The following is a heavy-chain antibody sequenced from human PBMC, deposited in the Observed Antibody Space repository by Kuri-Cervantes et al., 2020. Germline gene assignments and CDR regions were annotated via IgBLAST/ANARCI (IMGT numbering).Heavy chain of an antibody. Sequence: GGSLRLSCAASGFTFSDYYMSWIRQAPGKGLEWVSYISSSGSTIYYADSVKGRFTISRDNAKNSLYLQMNSLRAEDTAVYYCARAYYGSGSYYKGYGMGVWGQGTTVTVSS. CDR3: ARAYYGSGSYYKGYGMGV. CDR2: ISSSGSTI. V-gene: IGHV3-11*01. CDR1: GFTFSDYY. D-gene: IGHD3-10*01. J-gene: IGHJ6*02.